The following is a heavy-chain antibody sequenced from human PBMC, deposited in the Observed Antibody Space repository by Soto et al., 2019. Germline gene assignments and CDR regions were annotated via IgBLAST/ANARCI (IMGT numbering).Heavy chain of an antibody. CDR1: GGTLNNYA. CDR2: ILPVSAPP. V-gene: IGHV1-69*13. CDR3: ATDSNYDVSNSF. D-gene: IGHD3-3*01. Sequence: SVKVSCKASGGTLNNYAINWVRQAPGQGLEWMGGILPVSAPPDYAQKFQGRVSITADHSTSTVCMELSRLKSDDTAVYFCATDSNYDVSNSFWGQGTLVTVSS. J-gene: IGHJ4*02.